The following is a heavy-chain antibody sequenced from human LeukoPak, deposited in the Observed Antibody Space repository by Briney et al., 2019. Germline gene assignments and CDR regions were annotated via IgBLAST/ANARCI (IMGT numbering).Heavy chain of an antibody. Sequence: GASVKVSCKASGYTFTSYGISWVRQAPGQGLEWMGWISAYNGNTNYAQKLQGRVTMTTDTSTSTAYMELRSLRSDDTAVYYCAREGSGSYYLTYYYYYMDVWGKGTTVTVSS. CDR2: ISAYNGNT. CDR3: AREGSGSYYLTYYYYYMDV. V-gene: IGHV1-18*01. CDR1: GYTFTSYG. D-gene: IGHD1-26*01. J-gene: IGHJ6*03.